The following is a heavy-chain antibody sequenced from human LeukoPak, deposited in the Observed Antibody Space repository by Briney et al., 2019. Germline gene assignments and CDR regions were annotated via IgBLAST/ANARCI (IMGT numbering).Heavy chain of an antibody. J-gene: IGHJ5*01. V-gene: IGHV4-59*03. D-gene: IGHD2-8*01. CDR3: VLTPNSNWFDF. CDR1: GDSTSNFY. CDR2: IHYSGSS. Sequence: SETLSLTCTVSGDSTSNFYWNWIRQSPGKGLEWIGNIHYSGSSVYNPSLKSRGTISIDTSRRQFFLKLNSVTAADTAVYFCVLTPNSNWFDFWGPGTLVTVSS.